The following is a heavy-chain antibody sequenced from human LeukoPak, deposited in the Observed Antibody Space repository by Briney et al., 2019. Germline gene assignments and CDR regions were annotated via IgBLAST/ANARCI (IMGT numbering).Heavy chain of an antibody. CDR3: ARDHPEYGDAAFDY. CDR2: IWYDGSNK. CDR1: GFTFSSYG. J-gene: IGHJ4*02. D-gene: IGHD4-17*01. V-gene: IGHV3-33*01. Sequence: QPGRSLLLSCAASGFTFSSYGMHWVRQAPGKGLEGVAVIWYDGSNKYYADSVKGRFTISRDNSKNTLYLQMNSLRAEDTAVYYCARDHPEYGDAAFDYWGQGTLVTVSS.